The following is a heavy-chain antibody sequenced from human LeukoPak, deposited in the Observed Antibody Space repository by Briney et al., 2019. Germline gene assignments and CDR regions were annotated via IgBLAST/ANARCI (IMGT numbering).Heavy chain of an antibody. D-gene: IGHD2/OR15-2a*01. J-gene: IGHJ4*02. CDR3: ARDGINSSFWHFFES. CDR1: GFTFSRYG. Sequence: PGGSLRLSCAASGFTFSRYGMHWVRQAPGKGLEWVALIWYDGSKSDYSESVKGRFTISRDNSKNTLSLQMNRVRGDHTAVYYCARDGINSSFWHFFESWGQGTLVTVSS. CDR2: IWYDGSKS. V-gene: IGHV3-33*01.